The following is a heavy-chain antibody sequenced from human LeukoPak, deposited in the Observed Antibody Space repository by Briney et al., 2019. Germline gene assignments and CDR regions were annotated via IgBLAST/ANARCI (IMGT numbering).Heavy chain of an antibody. J-gene: IGHJ4*02. V-gene: IGHV5-51*01. CDR3: AREYSVDTGMVDFDY. D-gene: IGHD5-18*01. CDR2: IYPGDSDT. CDR1: GYSFTSYW. Sequence: GESLKISCKGSGYSFTSYWIGWVRQMPGKGLEWMGIIYPGDSDTRYSPSFQGQVTISADKSISTAYLQWSSLKASDTAMYYCAREYSVDTGMVDFDYWGQGSLVTVSS.